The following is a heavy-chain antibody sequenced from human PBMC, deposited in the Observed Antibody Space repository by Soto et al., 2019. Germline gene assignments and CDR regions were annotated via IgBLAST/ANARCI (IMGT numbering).Heavy chain of an antibody. J-gene: IGHJ3*02. V-gene: IGHV4-34*01. D-gene: IGHD6-13*01. CDR2: TNHSGST. Sequence: PSETLSLTCAVYGGSFSCYYWSWIRQPPRKGLEWIGETNHSGSTNYNPSLKSRVTISVDTSKNQFSLKLTSVTAADTAVYYCARVGYSSSWYRRGAFDIWGQGTMVTVSS. CDR1: GGSFSCYY. CDR3: ARVGYSSSWYRRGAFDI.